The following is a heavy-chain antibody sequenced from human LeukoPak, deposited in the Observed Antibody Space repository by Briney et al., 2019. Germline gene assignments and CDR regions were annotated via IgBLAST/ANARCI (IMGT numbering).Heavy chain of an antibody. Sequence: GGSLRLSCAASGFTFSDYYMNWIRQAPGKGLEWVSYISSTGITMYYADSVKGRFTISRDNSKNSLYLQMNSLRAEDTAVYYCAKDVSIFGVVIIGVGRAFDIWGQGTMVTVSS. CDR2: ISSTGITM. V-gene: IGHV3-11*01. CDR1: GFTFSDYY. CDR3: AKDVSIFGVVIIGVGRAFDI. D-gene: IGHD3-3*01. J-gene: IGHJ3*02.